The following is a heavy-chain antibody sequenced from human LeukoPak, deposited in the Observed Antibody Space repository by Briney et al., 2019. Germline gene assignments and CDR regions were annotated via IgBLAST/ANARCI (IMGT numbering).Heavy chain of an antibody. Sequence: GASVKVSCRASGYTFTSYDINWVRQATGQGLEWMGWMNPNSGNTGYAQKFQGRVTMTRNTSISTAYMELSSLRSEDTAVYYCAIAAVAGTLSYYYYCYYMDVWGKGTTVTVSS. CDR1: GYTFTSYD. CDR2: MNPNSGNT. V-gene: IGHV1-8*01. J-gene: IGHJ6*03. D-gene: IGHD6-19*01. CDR3: AIAAVAGTLSYYYYCYYMDV.